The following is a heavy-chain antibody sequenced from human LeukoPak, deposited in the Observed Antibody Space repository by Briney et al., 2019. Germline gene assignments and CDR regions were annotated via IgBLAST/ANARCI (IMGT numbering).Heavy chain of an antibody. J-gene: IGHJ2*01. V-gene: IGHV4-4*07. CDR1: GGSVSDYY. CDR2: IYRSGAP. Sequence: KPSETLSLICTVSGGSVSDYYWSWIRQPAGKGLEWIGRIYRSGAPNYNPSLSSRVRMSLDTTKSQFSLRLNSVTAADTAVYFCARDGVIVYGASPYWYLDLWGRGTLVSVSS. D-gene: IGHD4-17*01. CDR3: ARDGVIVYGASPYWYLDL.